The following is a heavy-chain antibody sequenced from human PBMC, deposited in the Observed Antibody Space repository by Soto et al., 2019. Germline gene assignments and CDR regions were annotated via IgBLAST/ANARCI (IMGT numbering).Heavy chain of an antibody. J-gene: IGHJ4*02. CDR3: ARDLYGSGSYLGY. Sequence: EVQLLESGGGLVQPGGSLRLSCAASGFTFSSYAMSWVRQAPGKGLEWVSAISGSGGSTYYADSVKGRFTISRDNAKNSLYLQMNSLRAEDTAVYYCARDLYGSGSYLGYWGQGTLVTVSS. CDR2: ISGSGGST. D-gene: IGHD3-10*01. V-gene: IGHV3-23*01. CDR1: GFTFSSYA.